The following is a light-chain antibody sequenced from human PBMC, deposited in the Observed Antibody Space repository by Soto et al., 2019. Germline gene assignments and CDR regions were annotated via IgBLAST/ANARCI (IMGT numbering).Light chain of an antibody. Sequence: QSVLTQPPSVSGAPGQRVTISCTGSSSNIGAGYDVHWYQQLPGTAPKLLIYGNSNRPSGVPDRFSGSKSGPSASLAITGLQAEDEADYYCQSYDSSLRVFGGGTQLTVL. CDR1: SSNIGAGYD. CDR2: GNS. V-gene: IGLV1-40*01. CDR3: QSYDSSLRV. J-gene: IGLJ2*01.